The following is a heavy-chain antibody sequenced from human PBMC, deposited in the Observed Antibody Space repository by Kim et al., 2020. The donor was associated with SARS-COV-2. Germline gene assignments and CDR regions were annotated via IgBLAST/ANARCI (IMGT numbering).Heavy chain of an antibody. CDR2: IYYSGST. CDR3: SRMGYSSSWYD. J-gene: IGHJ4*02. Sequence: SETLSLTCTVSGGSISSYYWSWIRQPPGKGLEWIGYIYYSGSTNYNPSLKSRVTISVDTSKNQFSLKLSSVTAADTAVYYCSRMGYSSSWYDWGQGNLVT. D-gene: IGHD6-13*01. CDR1: GGSISSYY. V-gene: IGHV4-59*08.